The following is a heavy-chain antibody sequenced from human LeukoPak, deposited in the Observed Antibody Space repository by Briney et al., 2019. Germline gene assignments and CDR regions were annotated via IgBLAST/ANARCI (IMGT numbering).Heavy chain of an antibody. CDR3: AKHLGYSGSHTDY. Sequence: GGSLRLSCAASGFTFISYAMSWVRQAPGKGLEWVSIISGSGVSTYYADSVKGRFTISRDNSKNTLYLQMNSLRAEDTAVYYCAKHLGYSGSHTDYWGQGTLVTVSS. J-gene: IGHJ4*02. D-gene: IGHD6-13*01. CDR1: GFTFISYA. CDR2: ISGSGVST. V-gene: IGHV3-23*01.